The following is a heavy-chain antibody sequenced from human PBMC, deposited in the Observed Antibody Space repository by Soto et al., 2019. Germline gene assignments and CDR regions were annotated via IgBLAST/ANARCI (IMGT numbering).Heavy chain of an antibody. CDR3: ASHYGDYRVRDY. V-gene: IGHV4-34*01. J-gene: IGHJ4*02. CDR2: INHSGST. Sequence: PSETLSLTCAVYGGCFSGYYWSWIRQPPGKGLEWIGEINHSGSTNYNPSLKSRVTISVDTSKNQFSLKLSSVTAADTAVYYCASHYGDYRVRDYWGQGTLVTVSS. D-gene: IGHD4-17*01. CDR1: GGCFSGYY.